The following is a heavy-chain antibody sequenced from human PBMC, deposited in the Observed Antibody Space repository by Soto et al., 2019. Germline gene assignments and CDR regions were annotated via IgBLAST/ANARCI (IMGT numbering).Heavy chain of an antibody. CDR3: AKEGVVAASPPYNYFDP. Sequence: ASVKVSCKASGYTFTRYYLHWLRQAPGQGLEWMGWINLKSGATKHGQKFQGRLTMTTDTSISAAYMQLSRLRSDDTAVYYCAKEGVVAASPPYNYFDPWGQGILVTVSS. V-gene: IGHV1-2*02. J-gene: IGHJ5*02. CDR2: INLKSGAT. D-gene: IGHD2-15*01. CDR1: GYTFTRYY.